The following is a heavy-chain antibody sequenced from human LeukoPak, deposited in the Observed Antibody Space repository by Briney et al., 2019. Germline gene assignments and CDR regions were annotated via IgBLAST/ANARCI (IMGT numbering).Heavy chain of an antibody. V-gene: IGHV3-23*01. J-gene: IGHJ5*02. Sequence: GGSLRLSCAASGFTFSNYAMSWVRQAPGKGLEWVSAISNTGGNTYYADSVKGRFTISRDNSKNTLYLQMNSLRVEDTAVYHXXXXXXXXAGPYNWFDPWGQGTLVTVSS. D-gene: IGHD6-13*01. CDR3: XXXXXXXAGPYNWFDP. CDR1: GFTFSNYA. CDR2: ISNTGGNT.